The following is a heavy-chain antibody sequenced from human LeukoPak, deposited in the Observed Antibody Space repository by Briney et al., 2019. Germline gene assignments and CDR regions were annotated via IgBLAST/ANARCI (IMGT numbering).Heavy chain of an antibody. V-gene: IGHV1-69*13. Sequence: SVKVSCKASGGTFSSYAISWVRQAPGQGLEWMGGIIPIFGTANYAQKFQGRVTITADESTSTAYMELSSLTSDDTAVYYCARGQWFGEGSFYYFDLWGQGTLVTVSS. CDR3: ARGQWFGEGSFYYFDL. J-gene: IGHJ4*02. D-gene: IGHD3-10*01. CDR2: IIPIFGTA. CDR1: GGTFSSYA.